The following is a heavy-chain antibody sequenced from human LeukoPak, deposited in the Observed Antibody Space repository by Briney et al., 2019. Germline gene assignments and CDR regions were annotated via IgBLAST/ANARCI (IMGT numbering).Heavy chain of an antibody. V-gene: IGHV1-69*13. CDR1: GGSFTSYA. CDR2: LITIFPPA. CDR3: AREGYTYGYDY. Sequence: SVEVSCKASGGSFTSYAVGWVRQAPGQGLEWMGGLITIFPPASYAQKFQGRVTISADESTNTAYMELSSLRSEDTAVYYCAREGYTYGYDYWGQGTLVTVSS. D-gene: IGHD5-18*01. J-gene: IGHJ4*02.